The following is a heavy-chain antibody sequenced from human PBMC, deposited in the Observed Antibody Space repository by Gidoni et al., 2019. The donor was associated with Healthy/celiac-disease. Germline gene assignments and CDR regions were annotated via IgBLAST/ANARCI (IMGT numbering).Heavy chain of an antibody. CDR3: ARSVEVGPAAIFDY. D-gene: IGHD2-2*02. CDR2: ISYDGSNK. J-gene: IGHJ4*02. CDR1: GFTFSSYV. Sequence: QVQLVESGGGVFQPGRSLRLSCAATGFTFSSYVMHWVRQYPGKGMEWVAVISYDGSNKYYADSVKGRFTSSRDNSKNMWYLQMNSLRAEDTAVYYCARSVEVGPAAIFDYWGQGTLVTVSS. V-gene: IGHV3-30*03.